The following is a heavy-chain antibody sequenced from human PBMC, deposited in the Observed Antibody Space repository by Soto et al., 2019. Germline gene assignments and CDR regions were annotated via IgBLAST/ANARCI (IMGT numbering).Heavy chain of an antibody. CDR3: ARVVGRANSWYFDL. V-gene: IGHV3-13*01. J-gene: IGHJ2*01. Sequence: LRLSCAASGFIFGNNDMHWVRQATGEGLEWVSGIGVRGDTYYPDSVKGRFTIYRENAKNSLYLQMNSLRAGDTAVYYCARVVGRANSWYFDLWGRGTLVTVSS. D-gene: IGHD3-16*01. CDR2: IGVRGDT. CDR1: GFIFGNND.